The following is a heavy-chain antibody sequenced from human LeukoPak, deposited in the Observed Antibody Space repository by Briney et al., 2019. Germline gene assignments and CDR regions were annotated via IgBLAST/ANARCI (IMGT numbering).Heavy chain of an antibody. CDR2: ISAYNGNT. V-gene: IGHV1-18*01. CDR3: AREYSSSWPPFDP. Sequence: GASVKVSCKASGSPFTTYGISWVRQAPDQGLEGMGWISAYNGNTNYAQKLQGRVTMTTDTSTSTAYMELRSLRSDDTAVYYCAREYSSSWPPFDPWGQGTLVTVSS. D-gene: IGHD6-13*01. J-gene: IGHJ5*02. CDR1: GSPFTTYG.